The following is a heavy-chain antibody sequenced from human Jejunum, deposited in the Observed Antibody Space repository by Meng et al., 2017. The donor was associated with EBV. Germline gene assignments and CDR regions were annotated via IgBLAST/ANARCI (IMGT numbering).Heavy chain of an antibody. CDR1: ADTFAGYY. V-gene: IGHV1-2*06. Sequence: QVQLVPSGAEVKRPGASVKVSCKASADTFAGYYMHWVRQAPGQGLEWMGRINPNSGGANYAQKFQGRVTMTRDTSISTAYMELSRLRSDDTAVYYCAREGLVGDLRYFDLWGRGTLVTVSS. CDR3: AREGLVGDLRYFDL. J-gene: IGHJ2*01. D-gene: IGHD3-16*01. CDR2: INPNSGGA.